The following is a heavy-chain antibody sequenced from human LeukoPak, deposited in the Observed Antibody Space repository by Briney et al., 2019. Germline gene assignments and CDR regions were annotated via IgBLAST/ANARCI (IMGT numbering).Heavy chain of an antibody. V-gene: IGHV1-18*01. CDR3: ARGIPPGDAFDI. CDR2: ISTFNGHT. CDR1: GYTFTTYG. D-gene: IGHD2-2*02. Sequence: ASVKVSCKASGYTFTTYGISWVRQAPGYGLEWMGWISTFNGHTNYAQSRQDRVTMTTDASTSTAYMELRSLRSDDTAVYYCARGIPPGDAFDIWGQGTMVTVSS. J-gene: IGHJ3*02.